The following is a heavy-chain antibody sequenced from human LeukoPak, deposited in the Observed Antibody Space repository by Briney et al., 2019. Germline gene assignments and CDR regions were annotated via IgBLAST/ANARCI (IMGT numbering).Heavy chain of an antibody. CDR3: AKCRGSGSYRSLPHR. CDR1: GFTFSSYG. D-gene: IGHD3-10*01. V-gene: IGHV3-30*18. CDR2: ISYDGSNK. J-gene: IGHJ5*02. Sequence: GGSLRLSCAASGFTFSSYGMHWVRQAPGKGLEWVAVISYDGSNKYYADSVKGRFTISRDNSKNTLYLQMNSLRAEDTAVYYCAKCRGSGSYRSLPHRWGQGTLVTVSS.